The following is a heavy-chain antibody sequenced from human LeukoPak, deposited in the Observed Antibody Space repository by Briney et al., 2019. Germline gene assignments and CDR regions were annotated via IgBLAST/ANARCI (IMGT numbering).Heavy chain of an antibody. D-gene: IGHD3-22*01. V-gene: IGHV5-51*01. J-gene: IGHJ4*02. CDR1: GYSFATYW. CDR2: IYPGDSDV. CDR3: ARRYSTGYSYYFDY. Sequence: GESLKISCKASGYSFATYWTGWVRQMPGKGLEWMGMIYPGDSDVRYSPSFQGQVTMSADKSINTAYLQWSSLKASDTAIYYCARRYSTGYSYYFDYWGQGTLVTVPS.